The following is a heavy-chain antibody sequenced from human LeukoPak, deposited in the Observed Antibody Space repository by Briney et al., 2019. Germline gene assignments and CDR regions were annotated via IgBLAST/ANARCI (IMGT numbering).Heavy chain of an antibody. D-gene: IGHD6-13*01. V-gene: IGHV3-48*02. J-gene: IGHJ6*02. CDR2: ISSSSSTI. CDR3: ARDKSAAGTYYYYYGMDV. CDR1: GFTLSSYS. Sequence: PGGSLRLSCAASGFTLSSYSMNWVRQAPGKGLEWVSYISSSSSTIYYADSVKGRFTISRDNAKNSLYPQMNSLRDEDTAVYYCARDKSAAGTYYYYYGMDVWGQGTTVTVSS.